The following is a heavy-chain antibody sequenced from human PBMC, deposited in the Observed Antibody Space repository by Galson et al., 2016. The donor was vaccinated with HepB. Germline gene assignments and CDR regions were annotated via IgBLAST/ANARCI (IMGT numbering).Heavy chain of an antibody. D-gene: IGHD3-16*01. Sequence: SLRLSCAASGFTFSGHAMHWVRQAPGKGLEWVAVIYYDGSNTYYADSVKGRLTISRDNSKNTLYLQMDSLGVEDTAVYYCEREALGFPYRFDCWGQGTLVTVSS. J-gene: IGHJ4*02. CDR3: EREALGFPYRFDC. V-gene: IGHV3-30-3*01. CDR1: GFTFSGHA. CDR2: IYYDGSNT.